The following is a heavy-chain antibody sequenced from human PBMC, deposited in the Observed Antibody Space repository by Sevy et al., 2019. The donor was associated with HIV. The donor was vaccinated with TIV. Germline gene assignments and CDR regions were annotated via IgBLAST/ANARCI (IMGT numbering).Heavy chain of an antibody. CDR1: GYKFTTYG. D-gene: IGHD4-4*01. CDR2: IYPRDSDP. V-gene: IGHV5-51*01. CDR3: ARHVDMTTLIGGLYYFDS. J-gene: IGHJ4*02. Sequence: GGSLRLSCKASGYKFTTYGIGGARQMPGKGLEWMGRIYPRDSDPRYSPSFQGQVTISADTSINTAYLQWSSLKASDTAMYFCARHVDMTTLIGGLYYFDSWGQGTLVTVSS.